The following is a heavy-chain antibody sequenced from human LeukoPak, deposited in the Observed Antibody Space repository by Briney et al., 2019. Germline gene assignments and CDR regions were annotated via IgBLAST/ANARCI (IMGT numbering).Heavy chain of an antibody. D-gene: IGHD3-22*01. Sequence: ASVKVSCKASGYTFTGYYMHWVRQAPGQGLEWMGRINPNSGGTIYAQKFQGRVTMTRDTSISTAYMELSRLRSDDTAVYYCARVFYDSSGPFDYWGQGTLVTVSS. CDR1: GYTFTGYY. CDR2: INPNSGGT. CDR3: ARVFYDSSGPFDY. V-gene: IGHV1-2*06. J-gene: IGHJ4*02.